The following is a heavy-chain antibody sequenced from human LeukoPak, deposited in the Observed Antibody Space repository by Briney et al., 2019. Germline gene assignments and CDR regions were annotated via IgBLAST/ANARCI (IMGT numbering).Heavy chain of an antibody. D-gene: IGHD3-10*01. CDR3: AVGSGSSLYNWFDP. J-gene: IGHJ5*02. V-gene: IGHV1-69*04. Sequence: SVKVSCKASGGTFSSYAISWVRQAPGQGLEWMGRIIPILGIANYAQKFQGRVTITADKSTSTAYMELSSLRSEDTAVYYCAVGSGSSLYNWFDPWGQGTLVTVSS. CDR1: GGTFSSYA. CDR2: IIPILGIA.